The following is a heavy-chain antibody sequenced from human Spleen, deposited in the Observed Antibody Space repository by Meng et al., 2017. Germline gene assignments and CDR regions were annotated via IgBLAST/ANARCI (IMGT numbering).Heavy chain of an antibody. J-gene: IGHJ4*02. CDR1: GYTFTGYY. CDR3: ARGFQYYGSGNLDY. D-gene: IGHD3-10*01. Sequence: ASVKVSCKASGYTFTGYYMHWVRQAPGQGLEWMGRINPNSGGTNYAQKFQGRVTISRNTSINTFYMELSGLRSDDTAVYYCARGFQYYGSGNLDYWGQGTLVTVSS. CDR2: INPNSGGT. V-gene: IGHV1-2*06.